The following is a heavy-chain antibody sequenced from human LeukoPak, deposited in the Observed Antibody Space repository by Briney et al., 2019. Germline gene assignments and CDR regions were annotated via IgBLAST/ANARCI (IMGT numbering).Heavy chain of an antibody. CDR3: ANMVTAMDSMDY. V-gene: IGHV3-30*04. CDR2: ISYDGSNK. Sequence: PGGSLRLSCAASGFTFSSYAMHWVRQAPGKGLEWVAAISYDGSNKYYADSVKGRFTISRDNSKNTLYLQMNSLRAEDTAVYYCANMVTAMDSMDYWGQGTLVTVSS. D-gene: IGHD2-21*02. CDR1: GFTFSSYA. J-gene: IGHJ4*02.